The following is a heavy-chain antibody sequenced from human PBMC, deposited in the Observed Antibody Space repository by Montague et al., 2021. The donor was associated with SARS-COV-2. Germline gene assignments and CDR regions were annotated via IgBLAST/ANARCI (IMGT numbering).Heavy chain of an antibody. CDR2: IHHGGST. V-gene: IGHV4-34*01. Sequence: SETLSLTCAVHGGSFSTYSWYWIRQPPGKGLEWIGEIHHGGSTNYNSSLKSRVTISADMSKNQFSLKLTSVAAADTAVYYCAGLGDGVVPSPILGVGPFYSRCDFDVWGQGTTVTVSS. CDR1: GGSFSTYS. J-gene: IGHJ6*02. D-gene: IGHD3-10*01. CDR3: AGLGDGVVPSPILGVGPFYSRCDFDV.